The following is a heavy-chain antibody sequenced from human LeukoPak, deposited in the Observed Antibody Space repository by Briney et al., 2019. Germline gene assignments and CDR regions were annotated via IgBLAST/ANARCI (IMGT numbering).Heavy chain of an antibody. J-gene: IGHJ4*02. CDR2: ISSSSSFI. D-gene: IGHD5-12*01. V-gene: IGHV3-21*01. CDR1: GFTFSSYS. Sequence: GSLRLSCAASGFTFSSYSMNWVRQAPGKGLEWVSSISSSSSFIYYADSVKGRFTISRDNAKNSLYLQMNSLRAEDTAVYYCARDSGSGYDLFGFDYWGQGTLVTVSS. CDR3: ARDSGSGYDLFGFDY.